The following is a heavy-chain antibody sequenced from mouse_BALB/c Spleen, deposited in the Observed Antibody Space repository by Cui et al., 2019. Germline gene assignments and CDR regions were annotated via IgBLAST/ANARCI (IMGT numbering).Heavy chain of an antibody. CDR1: GYTFTSYW. Sequence: AQLQQHGAEQVKHAAAVQVSCKASGYTFTSYWIHWVKQRPGRGLEWIGRIDPNSGGTKYNEKFKSKATLTVDKPSSTAYMQLSSLTSEDSAVYYCVRYDYHGSSYFDYWGQGTTLTVSS. CDR3: VRYDYHGSSYFDY. J-gene: IGHJ2*01. V-gene: IGHV1-72*01. CDR2: IDPNSGGT. D-gene: IGHD1-1*01.